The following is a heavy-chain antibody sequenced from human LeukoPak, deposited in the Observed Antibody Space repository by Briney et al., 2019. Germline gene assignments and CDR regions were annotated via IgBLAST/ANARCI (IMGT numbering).Heavy chain of an antibody. Sequence: GASVKVSCKASGYTSISYGISWVRQAPGRGLEWVGWISAYNGNTNYAQQFQGRVTMTTDTSTSTAYMELRSLRSDDTAVYYCARGHRTAAYDSTGSDYWGQGTLVTVSS. CDR3: ARGHRTAAYDSTGSDY. V-gene: IGHV1-18*01. D-gene: IGHD3-22*01. CDR2: ISAYNGNT. J-gene: IGHJ4*02. CDR1: GYTSISYG.